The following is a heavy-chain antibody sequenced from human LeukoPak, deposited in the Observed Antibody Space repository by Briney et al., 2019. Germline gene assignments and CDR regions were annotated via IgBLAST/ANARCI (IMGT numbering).Heavy chain of an antibody. CDR1: GGSISTNTYY. V-gene: IGHV4-39*01. D-gene: IGHD6-13*01. J-gene: IGHJ4*02. CDR2: IYYSGST. Sequence: SETLSLTCTVSGGSISTNTYYWGWIRQPPGKGLEWIGSIYYSGSTYYNPSLKSRVTVSVDTSKNQFSQRLSSVTAADTAVYYCARHGGYSSSWYIDYWGQGTLVTVSS. CDR3: ARHGGYSSSWYIDY.